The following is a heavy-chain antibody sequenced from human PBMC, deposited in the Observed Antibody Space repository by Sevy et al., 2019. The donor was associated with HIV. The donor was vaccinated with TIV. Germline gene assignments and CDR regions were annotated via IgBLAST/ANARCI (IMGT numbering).Heavy chain of an antibody. CDR2: INAGNGNT. D-gene: IGHD3-3*01. CDR3: ARDGKDYDFWSGYYTRDYYYYYGMDV. Sequence: ASVKVSCKASGYTFTSYAMHWVRQAPGQRLEWMGWINAGNGNTKYSQKFQGRVTITRDTSASTAYMELSSLRSEDTAVYYCARDGKDYDFWSGYYTRDYYYYYGMDVWGQGTTVTFSS. V-gene: IGHV1-3*01. CDR1: GYTFTSYA. J-gene: IGHJ6*02.